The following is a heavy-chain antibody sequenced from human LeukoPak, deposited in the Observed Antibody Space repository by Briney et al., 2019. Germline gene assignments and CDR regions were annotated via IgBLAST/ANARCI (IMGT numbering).Heavy chain of an antibody. Sequence: GGSLRLSCAASGFTLSSYAMSWVRQAPGKGLEWVSAISGSGGSTYYADSVKGRFTISRDNSKNTLYLQMNSLRAEDTAVYYCAKDGRYYGSGSSSDYWGQGTLVTVSS. V-gene: IGHV3-23*01. D-gene: IGHD3-10*01. CDR2: ISGSGGST. CDR1: GFTLSSYA. CDR3: AKDGRYYGSGSSSDY. J-gene: IGHJ4*02.